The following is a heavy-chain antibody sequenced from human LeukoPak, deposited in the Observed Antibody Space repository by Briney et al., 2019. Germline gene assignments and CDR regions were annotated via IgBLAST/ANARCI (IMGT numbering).Heavy chain of an antibody. V-gene: IGHV3-9*01. Sequence: PGRSLRLSCAASGFTFDDYATDWVRQAPGKGREWVSAISWNSGSIGYADSVKGRFTISRHNAKNSPYLQMNGLRAEDTALYYCAKDHLPYYYGSGNDYWGQGTLVTVSS. CDR2: ISWNSGSI. J-gene: IGHJ4*02. D-gene: IGHD3-10*01. CDR1: GFTFDDYA. CDR3: AKDHLPYYYGSGNDY.